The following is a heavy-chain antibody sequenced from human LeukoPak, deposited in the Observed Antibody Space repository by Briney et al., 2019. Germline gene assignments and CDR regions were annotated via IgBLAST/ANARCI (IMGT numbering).Heavy chain of an antibody. Sequence: GGSLRLSCAASGFTFSNYEMHWVRQAPGKGLEWVTSISSDAANKFSADSVKGRFTASRDNSKNTLFLQMNSLTAEDTAPYYCARESGRVGSFDLWGQGTMVTVSS. D-gene: IGHD1-26*01. V-gene: IGHV3-30*03. CDR2: ISSDAANK. J-gene: IGHJ3*01. CDR1: GFTFSNYE. CDR3: ARESGRVGSFDL.